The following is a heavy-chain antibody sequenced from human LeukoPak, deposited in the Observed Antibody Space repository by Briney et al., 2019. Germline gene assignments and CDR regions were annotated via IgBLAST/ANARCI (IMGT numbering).Heavy chain of an antibody. CDR2: IIPILGIA. V-gene: IGHV1-69*04. CDR3: ATVLGQVGARVLRFDP. J-gene: IGHJ5*02. Sequence: SVKVSCKASGGTFSSYAISWVRQAPGQGLEWMGRIIPILGIANYAQKFQGRVTITADKSTSTAYMELSSLRSEDTAVYYCATVLGQVGARVLRFDPWGQGTLVTVSS. CDR1: GGTFSSYA. D-gene: IGHD1-26*01.